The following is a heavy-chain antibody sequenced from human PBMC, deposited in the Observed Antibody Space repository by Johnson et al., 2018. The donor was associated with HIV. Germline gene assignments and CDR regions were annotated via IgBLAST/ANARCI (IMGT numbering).Heavy chain of an antibody. Sequence: QVQLVESGGGVVQPGRSLRLSCAASGFTFSSYALHWVRQAPGKGLEWVAVISYDGSKKYYADSVKGRFTISRDNSENTLYLQMNSLRAEDTAVYYCASPLEAAAGPMDAFDIWGQGTMVTVSS. V-gene: IGHV3-30-3*01. CDR3: ASPLEAAAGPMDAFDI. D-gene: IGHD6-13*01. CDR2: ISYDGSKK. CDR1: GFTFSSYA. J-gene: IGHJ3*02.